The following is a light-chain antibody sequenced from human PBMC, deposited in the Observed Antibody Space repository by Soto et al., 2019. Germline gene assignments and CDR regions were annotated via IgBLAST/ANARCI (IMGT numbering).Light chain of an antibody. Sequence: SYELTQPPSVSVSPGQTASITCSGDKLGDKYACWYQQKPGQSPVLVIYQDNKRPSGISERFSGSKSGNTATLTISGTQAMDEADYYCQAWDSSIVVFGGGTKLTVL. CDR1: KLGDKY. V-gene: IGLV3-1*01. J-gene: IGLJ2*01. CDR3: QAWDSSIVV. CDR2: QDN.